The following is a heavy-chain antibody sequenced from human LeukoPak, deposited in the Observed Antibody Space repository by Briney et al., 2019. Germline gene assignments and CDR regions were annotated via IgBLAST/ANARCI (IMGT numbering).Heavy chain of an antibody. CDR3: ARLRGYGGLNFYYYMDV. J-gene: IGHJ6*03. Sequence: PSETLSLTCTVSGGPFTSRSFYWGWIRQPPGKGLDWIGNFDSSGSTYYNPSLKSRVTISVDTSKDQLSLNMNSVTAADTAVYYCARLRGYGGLNFYYYMDVWGLGTAVTVSS. D-gene: IGHD4-23*01. CDR1: GGPFTSRSFY. V-gene: IGHV4-39*01. CDR2: FDSSGST.